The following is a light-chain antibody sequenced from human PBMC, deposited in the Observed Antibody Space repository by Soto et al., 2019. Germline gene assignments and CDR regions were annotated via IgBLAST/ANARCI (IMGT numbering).Light chain of an antibody. J-gene: IGKJ1*01. CDR3: LQHDTYPRT. V-gene: IGKV1-5*01. Sequence: IHMTQSPSPLSASVGDRVTITCRARQSISRWLAWYQQKPGKAPKLLIYDASILESGVPSRFTGTGSGTEFTLTITSLQPEDFATYYCLQHDTYPRTFGQGTKVDIK. CDR2: DAS. CDR1: QSISRW.